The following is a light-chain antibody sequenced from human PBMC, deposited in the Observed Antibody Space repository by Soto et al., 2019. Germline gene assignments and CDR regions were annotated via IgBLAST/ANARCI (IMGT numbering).Light chain of an antibody. CDR1: QRINSY. V-gene: IGKV1-39*01. CDR3: QQSYRTPP. J-gene: IGKJ5*01. CDR2: GAS. Sequence: DIQMTQSPSSLSASVGDRVTISCRTSQRINSYLNWYQQKPGEAPTLLIYGASSLQSGVPSRISGSGSGTDYTLTISSLQPEDFATYYCQQSYRTPPFGQGTRLEIK.